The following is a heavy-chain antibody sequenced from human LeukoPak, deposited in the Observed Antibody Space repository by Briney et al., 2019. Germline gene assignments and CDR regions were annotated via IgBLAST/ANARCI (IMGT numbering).Heavy chain of an antibody. Sequence: SVKVSCKASGGTFNSYPISWVRQAPGQGLEWMGGIIPTFGTANYAQKFQGRVTITADKSTSTAYMELSSLRSEDTAVYYCARVGYSSRGGVFDYWGQGTLVTVSS. J-gene: IGHJ4*02. CDR2: IIPTFGTA. CDR1: GGTFNSYP. V-gene: IGHV1-69*06. D-gene: IGHD6-13*01. CDR3: ARVGYSSRGGVFDY.